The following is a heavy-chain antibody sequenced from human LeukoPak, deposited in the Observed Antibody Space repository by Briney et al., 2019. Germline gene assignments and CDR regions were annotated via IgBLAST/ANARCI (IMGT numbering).Heavy chain of an antibody. D-gene: IGHD2-2*01. Sequence: SGGSLRLSCAASGFTFSTYGMHWVRQAPGKGLEWVAFIRYDGSNEYYADSVKGRFTISRDNSKNTLYVQMNSLRAEDTAIYYCAKEQVSSWHFDYWGQGTLVTVSS. V-gene: IGHV3-30*02. CDR1: GFTFSTYG. CDR2: IRYDGSNE. CDR3: AKEQVSSWHFDY. J-gene: IGHJ4*02.